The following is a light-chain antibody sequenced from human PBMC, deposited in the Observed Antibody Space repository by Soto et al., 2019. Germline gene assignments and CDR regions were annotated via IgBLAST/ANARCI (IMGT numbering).Light chain of an antibody. CDR3: SSYTSSSTYVI. Sequence: QAVVTQPASVSGSPGQSITISCTGTSSDVGDYNYVSWYQQHPGKVPKLMIYDVTNRPSGVSNRFSGSKSGNTASLTISGLQAEDEADYYCSSYTSSSTYVIFGGGTKLTVL. J-gene: IGLJ2*01. CDR1: SSDVGDYNY. V-gene: IGLV2-14*01. CDR2: DVT.